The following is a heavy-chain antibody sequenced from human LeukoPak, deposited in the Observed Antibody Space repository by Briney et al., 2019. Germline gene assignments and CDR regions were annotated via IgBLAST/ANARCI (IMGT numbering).Heavy chain of an antibody. CDR3: ARVMSGSRGSYLGYYYMDV. CDR2: ISAYNGNT. CDR1: GYTFTSYV. J-gene: IGHJ6*03. D-gene: IGHD1-26*01. V-gene: IGHV1-18*01. Sequence: ASVKVSCKASGYTFTSYVISWVRQAPGQGLEWMGWISAYNGNTNYAQKLQGRVTMTTDTSTSTAYMELRSLRSDDTAVYYCARVMSGSRGSYLGYYYMDVWGKGTTVTVSS.